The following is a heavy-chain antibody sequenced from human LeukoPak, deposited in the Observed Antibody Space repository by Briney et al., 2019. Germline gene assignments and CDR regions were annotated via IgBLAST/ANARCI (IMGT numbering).Heavy chain of an antibody. D-gene: IGHD3-16*01. Sequence: PSETLSLTCTVSGVSISSGGYYWIWIRQHPGKGLEWIVYTYYSGSTYYNPSLKSRVTISVDTSKNQLSLNLSSVTAADTAVYYCARDLSDDGSPYTHYGMAVWGQGTTVTVSS. J-gene: IGHJ6*02. CDR2: TYYSGST. V-gene: IGHV4-31*03. CDR1: GVSISSGGYY. CDR3: ARDLSDDGSPYTHYGMAV.